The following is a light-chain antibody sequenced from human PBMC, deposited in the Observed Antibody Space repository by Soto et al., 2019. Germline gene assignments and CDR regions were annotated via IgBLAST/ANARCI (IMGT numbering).Light chain of an antibody. CDR1: SSDVGGYNY. J-gene: IGLJ1*01. V-gene: IGLV2-14*01. CDR3: RSFTSAYTFV. CDR2: EVS. Sequence: QSVLAQPASVSGSPGQSIAISCTGTSSDVGGYNYVSWYQQHPGKAPKLLISEVSIRPSGVSDRFSGSKSGNTASLTISGLQTEDEADYYCRSFTSAYTFVFGSGTKVTVL.